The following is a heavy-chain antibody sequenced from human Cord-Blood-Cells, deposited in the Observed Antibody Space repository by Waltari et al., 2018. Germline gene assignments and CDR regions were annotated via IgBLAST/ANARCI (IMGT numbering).Heavy chain of an antibody. CDR2: ISAYNGNT. V-gene: IGHV1-18*01. CDR1: GYTFTSYG. D-gene: IGHD3-3*01. CDR3: ARDPGNVLRFLEWLLYFDY. J-gene: IGHJ4*02. Sequence: QVQLVRSGAEVKKPGASVKVSCKASGYTFTSYGISWVRQAPGQGLEWMGWISAYNGNTNYAQKLQGRVTMTTDTSTSTAYMELRSLRSDDTAVYYCARDPGNVLRFLEWLLYFDYWGQGTLVTVSS.